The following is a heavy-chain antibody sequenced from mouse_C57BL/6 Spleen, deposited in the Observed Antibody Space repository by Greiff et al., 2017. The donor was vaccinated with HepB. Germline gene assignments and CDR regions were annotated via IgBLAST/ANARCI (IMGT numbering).Heavy chain of an antibody. Sequence: VQLQQSGPELVKPGASVKISCKASGYAFSSSWMNWVKQRPGKGLEWIGRIYPGDGDTNYNGRFKGKAKLTADKSSSTAYMQLSSLTSEDSAVYFCAIVATGVSYYYAMDYWGQGTSVTVSS. CDR2: IYPGDGDT. CDR1: GYAFSSSW. CDR3: AIVATGVSYYYAMDY. J-gene: IGHJ4*01. D-gene: IGHD1-1*01. V-gene: IGHV1-82*01.